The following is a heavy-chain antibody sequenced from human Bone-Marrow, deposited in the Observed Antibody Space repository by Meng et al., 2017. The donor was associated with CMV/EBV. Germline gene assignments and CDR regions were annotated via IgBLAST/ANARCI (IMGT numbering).Heavy chain of an antibody. CDR1: GGSISSFY. CDR3: AKGRAGFDP. V-gene: IGHV4-4*07. CDR2: IYTSGST. Sequence: LSLTCTVSGGSISSFYWSWIRQPAGKGLEWIGRIYTSGSTNYNPSLQSRVTMSVDTSKNHFSLKLTSVTAADTAVYYCAKGRAGFDPWGQGTLVTVSS. J-gene: IGHJ5*02.